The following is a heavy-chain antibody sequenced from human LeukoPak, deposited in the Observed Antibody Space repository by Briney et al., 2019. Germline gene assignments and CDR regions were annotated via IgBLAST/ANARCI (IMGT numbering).Heavy chain of an antibody. CDR1: GGSISSSSYY. CDR3: AREGYDFWSGYGANWFDP. D-gene: IGHD3-3*01. CDR2: IYYSGST. J-gene: IGHJ5*02. Sequence: SETLSLTCTVSGGSISSSSYYWGWIRQPPGKGLEWIGSIYYSGSTYYNPSLKSRVTISVDTSKNQFSLKLSSVTAADTAVYYCAREGYDFWSGYGANWFDPWGQGTLVTVYS. V-gene: IGHV4-39*07.